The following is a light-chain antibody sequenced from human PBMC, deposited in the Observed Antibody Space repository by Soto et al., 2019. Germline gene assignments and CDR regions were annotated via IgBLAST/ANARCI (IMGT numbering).Light chain of an antibody. CDR3: SSYTSSSTRV. V-gene: IGLV2-14*01. CDR2: EVS. J-gene: IGLJ1*01. CDR1: SSDVGGYNY. Sequence: QSVLTQPASVSGSPGQSITISCTGTSSDVGGYNYVSWYQQHPGKAPKLIIYEVSDRPSGISSRFSGSKSGNTASLTISGLQAEDEADYYCSSYTSSSTRVFGTGTKVTFL.